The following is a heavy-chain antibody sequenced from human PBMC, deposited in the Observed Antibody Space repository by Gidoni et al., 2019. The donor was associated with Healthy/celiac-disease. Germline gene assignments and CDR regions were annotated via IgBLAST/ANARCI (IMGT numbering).Heavy chain of an antibody. V-gene: IGHV1-69*04. CDR3: ASMYCSGGSCYSSGDMLYYYYYGMDV. Sequence: QVQLVQSGAEVKKPGSSVKVSCKASGGTFSSYAIRWVRQAPGQGLEWMGRIIPILGIANYAQKFQGRVTITADKSTSTAYMELSSLRSEDTAVYYCASMYCSGGSCYSSGDMLYYYYYGMDVWGQGTTVTVSS. J-gene: IGHJ6*02. CDR1: GGTFSSYA. CDR2: IIPILGIA. D-gene: IGHD2-15*01.